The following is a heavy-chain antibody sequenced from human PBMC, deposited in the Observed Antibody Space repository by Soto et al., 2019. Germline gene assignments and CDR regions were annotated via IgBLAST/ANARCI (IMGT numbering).Heavy chain of an antibody. CDR3: ASLDYGDYDRHGY. D-gene: IGHD4-17*01. Sequence: GGSLRLSCAASGFTFSSYSMNWVRQAPGKGLEWVSSISSSSSYIYYADSVKGRFTISRDNAKNSLYLQMNSLRAEDTAVYYCASLDYGDYDRHGYWGQGTLVTVSS. CDR1: GFTFSSYS. CDR2: ISSSSSYI. V-gene: IGHV3-21*01. J-gene: IGHJ4*02.